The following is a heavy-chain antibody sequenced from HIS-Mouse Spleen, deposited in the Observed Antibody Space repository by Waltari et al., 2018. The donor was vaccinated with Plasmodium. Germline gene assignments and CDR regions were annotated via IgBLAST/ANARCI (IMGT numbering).Heavy chain of an antibody. V-gene: IGHV4-59*08. CDR2: IYYSGST. CDR1: GGSISSYY. Sequence: QVQLQESGPGLVKPSETLSLTCTVSGGSISSYYWSWIRQPPGKGLEGIGYIYYSGSTNYTPSLKSRVTISVYTSKNQFSLKLSSVTAADTAVYYCARHRYSSSWYSYWGQGTLVTVAS. D-gene: IGHD6-13*01. J-gene: IGHJ4*02. CDR3: ARHRYSSSWYSY.